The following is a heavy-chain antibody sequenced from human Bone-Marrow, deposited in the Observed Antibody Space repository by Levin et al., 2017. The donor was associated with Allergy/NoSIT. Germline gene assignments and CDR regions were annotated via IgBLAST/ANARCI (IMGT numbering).Heavy chain of an antibody. Sequence: PGGSLRLSCTGSGFIFSNYDIHWVRHTPGKGLEWVSHIGPAGDTYYPDSVKGRFTISRENAKNSVYLHMNSLRDGDTAVYYCARGGDDDAFDIWGQGTMVTVSS. CDR3: ARGGDDDAFDI. J-gene: IGHJ3*02. D-gene: IGHD7-27*01. CDR1: GFIFSNYD. CDR2: IGPAGDT. V-gene: IGHV3-13*01.